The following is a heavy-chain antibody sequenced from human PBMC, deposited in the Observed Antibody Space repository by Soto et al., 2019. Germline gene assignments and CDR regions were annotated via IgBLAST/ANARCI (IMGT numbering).Heavy chain of an antibody. D-gene: IGHD6-19*01. CDR3: ARGGEAVAGPDY. Sequence: VKVSCKASGYTFTSYDINWVRQATGQGLEWMGWMNPNSGNTGYAQKFQGRVTMTRNTSISTAYMELSSLRSEDTAVYYCARGGEAVAGPDYWGQGTLVTVSS. V-gene: IGHV1-8*01. CDR1: GYTFTSYD. J-gene: IGHJ4*02. CDR2: MNPNSGNT.